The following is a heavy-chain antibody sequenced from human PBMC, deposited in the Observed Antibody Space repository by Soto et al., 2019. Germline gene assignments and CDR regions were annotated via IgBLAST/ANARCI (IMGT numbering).Heavy chain of an antibody. CDR2: ISYDGSNK. J-gene: IGHJ4*02. Sequence: PGGSLRLSCAASGFTFSSYGMHWVRQAPGKGLEWVAVISYDGSNKYYADSVKGRFIISRDNAQNSLFLQMNTLRPDDSAIYYCARVAYWGPGTQVTVSS. V-gene: IGHV3-30*03. CDR1: GFTFSSYG. CDR3: ARVAY.